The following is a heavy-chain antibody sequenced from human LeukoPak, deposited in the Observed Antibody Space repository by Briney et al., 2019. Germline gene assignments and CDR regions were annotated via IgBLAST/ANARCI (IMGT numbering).Heavy chain of an antibody. Sequence: PSETLSLTCTVSGGSISSYYYNWIRQPPGKGLEWIGYIYYSGITNYNPSLKSRVTMSVDTSKNQFSLKLTSVTAADTAVYYCARVLLSSGYSTWGQGTPVTVSS. CDR1: GGSISSYY. V-gene: IGHV4-59*01. CDR2: IYYSGIT. CDR3: ARVLLSSGYST. D-gene: IGHD3-22*01. J-gene: IGHJ5*02.